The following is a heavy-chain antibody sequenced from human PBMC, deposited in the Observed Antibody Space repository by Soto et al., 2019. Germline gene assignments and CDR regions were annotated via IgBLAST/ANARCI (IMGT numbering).Heavy chain of an antibody. V-gene: IGHV1-18*01. J-gene: IGHJ4*02. CDR3: ARDAIKYYDILTGNYRGGIYFDY. CDR2: ISAYNGNT. CDR1: GYTFTSYG. Sequence: GASVKVSCKASGYTFTSYGISWVRQAPGQGLEWMGWISAYNGNTNYAQKLQGRVTMTTDTSTSTAYMELRSLRSDDTAVYYCARDAIKYYDILTGNYRGGIYFDYWGQGTLVTVSS. D-gene: IGHD3-9*01.